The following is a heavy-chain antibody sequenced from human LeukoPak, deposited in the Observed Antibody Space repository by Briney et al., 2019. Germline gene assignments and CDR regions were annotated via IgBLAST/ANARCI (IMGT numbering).Heavy chain of an antibody. CDR3: AKDSPYYDILTGYYPYPDAFDI. CDR2: ISGSGGST. CDR1: GFTFSSYA. D-gene: IGHD3-9*01. V-gene: IGHV3-23*01. J-gene: IGHJ3*02. Sequence: PGGSRRLSCAASGFTFSSYAMSWVRQAPGKGLEWVSAISGSGGSTYYADSVKGRFTISRDNSKNTLYLQMNSLRAEDTAVYYCAKDSPYYDILTGYYPYPDAFDIWGQGTMVTVSS.